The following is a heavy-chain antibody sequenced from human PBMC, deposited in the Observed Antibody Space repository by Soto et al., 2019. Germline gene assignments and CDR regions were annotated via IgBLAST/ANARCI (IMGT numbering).Heavy chain of an antibody. CDR2: IYYSGST. CDR3: ARAGRGAAQVDY. Sequence: SETLSLTCTVSGGSISSYYWSWIRQPPGKGLEWIGYIYYSGSTNYNPSLKSRVTISVDTSKNQFSLKLSSVTAADTAVYYCARAGRGAAQVDYWGQGTLVTVSS. V-gene: IGHV4-59*01. CDR1: GGSISSYY. J-gene: IGHJ4*02. D-gene: IGHD6-6*01.